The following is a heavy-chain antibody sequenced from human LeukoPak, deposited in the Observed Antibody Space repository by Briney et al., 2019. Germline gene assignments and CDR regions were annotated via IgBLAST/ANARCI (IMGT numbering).Heavy chain of an antibody. CDR3: AKDGGSNSYWYFDL. Sequence: PGGSLRLSCAASRFIFSNYVMHWVRQAPGKGLEWVAVIAHDGRQTYYSDSVKGRFTISRDNSKNTLYLQMSSLRAEDTAAYFCAKDGGSNSYWYFDLWGRGTLVTVSS. CDR1: RFIFSNYV. J-gene: IGHJ2*01. CDR2: IAHDGRQT. V-gene: IGHV3-30*04. D-gene: IGHD1-26*01.